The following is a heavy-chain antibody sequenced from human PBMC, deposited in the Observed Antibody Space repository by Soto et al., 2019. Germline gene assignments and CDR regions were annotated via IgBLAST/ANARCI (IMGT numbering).Heavy chain of an antibody. V-gene: IGHV1-3*02. Sequence: ASVKAYCRXPGYSFTTYSMHCGPQAPAQMLEWMGCSNAGNGNTQYSYDFQGRVTISTDTSASTAYMELSTLISADTAVHSFAKEGGLGMDLWGQGTTVTVSS. J-gene: IGHJ6*02. D-gene: IGHD3-16*01. CDR3: AKEGGLGMDL. CDR1: GYSFTTYS. CDR2: SNAGNGNT.